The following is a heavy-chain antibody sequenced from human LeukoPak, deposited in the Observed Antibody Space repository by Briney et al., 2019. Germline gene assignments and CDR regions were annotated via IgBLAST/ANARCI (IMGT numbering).Heavy chain of an antibody. D-gene: IGHD3-16*01. CDR1: GFTFSSYA. CDR2: ISGSGGST. Sequence: GGSLRLSCAASGFTFSSYAMSWVRQAPGKGLEWVSAISGSGGSTYYADSVKGRFTVSRDNSKNTLYLQMDSLRAEDTAVYYCTKDAALITYFFDSWGPGTLVSVSS. V-gene: IGHV3-23*01. CDR3: TKDAALITYFFDS. J-gene: IGHJ4*02.